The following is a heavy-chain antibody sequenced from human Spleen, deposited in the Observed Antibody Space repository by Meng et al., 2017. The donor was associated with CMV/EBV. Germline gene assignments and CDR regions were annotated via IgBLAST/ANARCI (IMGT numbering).Heavy chain of an antibody. J-gene: IGHJ4*03. CDR1: GFTFSSYE. Sequence: GGSLRLSCAASGFTFSSYEMNWVRQAPGKGLEWVSYISSSGSTIYYADSVKGRFTISRDNAKNSLYLQMNSLRAEDTAVYYCARDSQVAKNDYWGQGTTVTVSS. CDR2: ISSSGSTI. CDR3: ARDSQVAKNDY. V-gene: IGHV3-48*03. D-gene: IGHD2-15*01.